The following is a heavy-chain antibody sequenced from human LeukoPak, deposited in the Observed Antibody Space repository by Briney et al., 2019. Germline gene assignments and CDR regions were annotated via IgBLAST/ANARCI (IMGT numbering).Heavy chain of an antibody. D-gene: IGHD1-1*01. Sequence: SETLSLTCTVSGGSISSYYWSWIRQPPGKGLEWIGYIYYSGSTNYNPSLKSRVTISVDTSKNQFSLKLSSVTAADTAVYYCARYTTTPRTPDAFDIWGQGTMVTVSS. V-gene: IGHV4-59*08. CDR1: GGSISSYY. CDR3: ARYTTTPRTPDAFDI. CDR2: IYYSGST. J-gene: IGHJ3*02.